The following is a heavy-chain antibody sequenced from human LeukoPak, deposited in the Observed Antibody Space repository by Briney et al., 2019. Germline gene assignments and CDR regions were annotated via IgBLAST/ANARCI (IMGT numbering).Heavy chain of an antibody. J-gene: IGHJ4*02. CDR2: IYYSGST. CDR1: GGSISSSTYY. D-gene: IGHD3-9*01. V-gene: IGHV4-61*05. CDR3: ARGPHYDILTGYSRYDY. Sequence: SETLSLTCTVSGGSISSSTYYWGWIRQPPGKGLEWIGYIYYSGSTNYNPSLKSRVTISVDTSKNQFSLKLSSVTAADTAVYYCARGPHYDILTGYSRYDYWGQGTLVTVSS.